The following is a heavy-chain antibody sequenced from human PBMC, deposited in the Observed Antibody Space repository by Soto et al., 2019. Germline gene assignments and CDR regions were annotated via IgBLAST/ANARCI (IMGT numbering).Heavy chain of an antibody. D-gene: IGHD3-22*01. CDR3: AKNPGYYYVSTGYHFDY. J-gene: IGHJ4*02. CDR2: ISYGGGTT. Sequence: LRLSCAASEFTFSNYAMSWVRQAPGKGLEWVSAISYGGGTTYYADSVKGRFTISRDNSKNTLYLQMNSLRAEDTAVYYCAKNPGYYYVSTGYHFDYWGQGTLVTVSS. CDR1: EFTFSNYA. V-gene: IGHV3-23*01.